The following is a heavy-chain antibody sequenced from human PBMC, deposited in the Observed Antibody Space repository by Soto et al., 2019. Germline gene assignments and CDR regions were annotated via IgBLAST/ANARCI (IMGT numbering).Heavy chain of an antibody. Sequence: PGGSLRLSCAASGFTFSSYSMNWVRQAPGKGLEWVSSISSGSSYIYYADSVKGRFTISRDNAKNSLYLQMNSLRAEDTAVYYCAREARSAYFPVSWGRGALVTVSS. CDR1: GFTFSSYS. J-gene: IGHJ4*02. CDR3: AREARSAYFPVS. CDR2: ISSGSSYI. V-gene: IGHV3-21*01. D-gene: IGHD3-3*01.